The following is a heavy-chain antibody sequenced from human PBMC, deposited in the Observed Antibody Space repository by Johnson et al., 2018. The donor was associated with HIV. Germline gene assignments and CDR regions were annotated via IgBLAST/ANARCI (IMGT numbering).Heavy chain of an antibody. V-gene: IGHV3-23*04. CDR2: ISGSGGST. J-gene: IGHJ3*02. D-gene: IGHD3-10*01. CDR3: AKALRIFGSGVKEAFDI. Sequence: VQLVESGGGLVQPGGSLRLSCVASGFTFSSYAMTWVRQAPGRGLEWVSSISGSGGSTFYADSVKGRFTISRDNSKNTLYLQMNSLRAEDTAVYYCAKALRIFGSGVKEAFDIWGQGTMVTVS. CDR1: GFTFSSYA.